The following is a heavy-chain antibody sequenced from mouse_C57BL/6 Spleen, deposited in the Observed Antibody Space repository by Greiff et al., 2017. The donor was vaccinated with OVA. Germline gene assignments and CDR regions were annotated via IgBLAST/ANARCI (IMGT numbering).Heavy chain of an antibody. V-gene: IGHV5-17*01. CDR3: ARRSYDGYYGPFAY. J-gene: IGHJ3*01. D-gene: IGHD2-3*01. CDR2: ISSGSSTI. CDR1: GFTFSDYG. Sequence: EVQLVESGGGLVKPGGSLKLSCAASGFTFSDYGMHRVRQAPEKGLEWVAYISSGSSTIYYADTVKGRFTIPRDNAKNTLFLQMTSLRSEDTAMYYCARRSYDGYYGPFAYWGQGTLVTVSA.